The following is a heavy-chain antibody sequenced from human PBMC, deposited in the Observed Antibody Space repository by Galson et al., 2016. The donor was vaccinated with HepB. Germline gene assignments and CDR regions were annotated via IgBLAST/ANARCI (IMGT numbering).Heavy chain of an antibody. V-gene: IGHV4-59*01. D-gene: IGHD5-12*01. Sequence: SETLSLTCTVSDGSISPFYWSWIRQPPGKGLEWIGYISYGGSTNYNPSLKSRVTMSVDTSNNQFSLKLSSVTAADTAVYYCARDGGASGRDYEFDYWGQGTLVTVSS. CDR3: ARDGGASGRDYEFDY. CDR2: ISYGGST. J-gene: IGHJ4*02. CDR1: DGSISPFY.